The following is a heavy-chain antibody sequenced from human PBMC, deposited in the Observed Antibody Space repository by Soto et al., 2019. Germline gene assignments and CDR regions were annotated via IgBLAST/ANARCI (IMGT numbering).Heavy chain of an antibody. CDR3: AKQKYYYDSSGYLYYFDY. D-gene: IGHD3-22*01. CDR1: GFTFSSYA. J-gene: IGHJ4*02. V-gene: IGHV3-23*01. CDR2: ISGSGGST. Sequence: GSLRLSCAASGFTFSSYAMSWVRQAPGEGLEWVSAISGSGGSTYYADSVKGRFTISRDNSKNTLYLQMNSLRAEDTAVYYCAKQKYYYDSSGYLYYFDYWGQGTLVTVPS.